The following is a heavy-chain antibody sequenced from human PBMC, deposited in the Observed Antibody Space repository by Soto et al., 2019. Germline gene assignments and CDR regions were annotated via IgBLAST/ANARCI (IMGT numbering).Heavy chain of an antibody. CDR3: ARDGLRFRAFDY. D-gene: IGHD5-12*01. Sequence: GGSLRLSCAASGFTFSSYSMNWVRQAPGKGLEWVSSISSSSSYIYYADSVKGRFTISRDNAQNSLYLQMNSLRAEDTAVYYCARDGLRFRAFDYWGQGTLVTVSS. CDR1: GFTFSSYS. V-gene: IGHV3-21*01. J-gene: IGHJ4*02. CDR2: ISSSSSYI.